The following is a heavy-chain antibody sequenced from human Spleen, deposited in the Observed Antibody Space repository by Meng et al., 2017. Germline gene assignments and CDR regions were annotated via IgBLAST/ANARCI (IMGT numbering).Heavy chain of an antibody. CDR1: GYTFPDYW. CDR3: ARDEDISAAGKLFGDY. J-gene: IGHJ4*02. Sequence: QVQLVQSGAEVMKPGSSVKVSCKASGYTFPDYWLHWVRRAPGQGLEWMGRINPKSGDTHYAQRFQGRVTMTGDTSISTAYMELSGLRSDDTAMYYCARDEDISAAGKLFGDYWGQGTLVTVSS. CDR2: INPKSGDT. D-gene: IGHD6-13*01. V-gene: IGHV1-2*06.